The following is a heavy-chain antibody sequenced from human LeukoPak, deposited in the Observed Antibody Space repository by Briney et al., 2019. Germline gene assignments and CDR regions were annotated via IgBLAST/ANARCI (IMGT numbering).Heavy chain of an antibody. J-gene: IGHJ4*02. D-gene: IGHD6-19*01. CDR2: IGIRGDT. CDR3: ARGGKQVSGIGEFEY. CDR1: EFNFIDYD. V-gene: IGHV3-13*01. Sequence: PGGSLRLSCVASEFNFIDYDMHWVRQVIGKGLEWVSAIGIRGDTHYSGSVKGRFTISRENAESSLYLQMNSLRAEDTAVYYCARGGKQVSGIGEFEYWGQGTLVTVSS.